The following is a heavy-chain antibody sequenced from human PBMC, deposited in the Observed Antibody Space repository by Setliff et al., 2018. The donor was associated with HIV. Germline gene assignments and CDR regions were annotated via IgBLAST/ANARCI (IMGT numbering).Heavy chain of an antibody. CDR2: INAGNGNT. CDR3: ARHPRGSIAAAASSFDY. CDR1: GYTFTSYA. Sequence: GASVKVSCKASGYTFTSYAMHWVRQAPGQRLEWMGWINAGNGNTKYSQKFQGRVTITRDTSASTAYMELSSLRSEDTAVYYCARHPRGSIAAAASSFDYWGQGTLVTVSS. D-gene: IGHD6-13*01. J-gene: IGHJ4*02. V-gene: IGHV1-3*01.